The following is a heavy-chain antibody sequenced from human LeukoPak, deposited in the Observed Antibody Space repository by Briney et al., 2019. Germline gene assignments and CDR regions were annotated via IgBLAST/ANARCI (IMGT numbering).Heavy chain of an antibody. CDR1: GGSISSSNW. Sequence: NPSETLSLTCAVSGGSISSSNWWSWVRQPPGKGLEWIGEIYHSGSTNYNPSLKSRVTISVDTSKNQFSLKLSSVTAADTAVYYCARDSRYSSGWYGFDPWGQGTLVTVSS. J-gene: IGHJ5*02. CDR2: IYHSGST. CDR3: ARDSRYSSGWYGFDP. V-gene: IGHV4-4*02. D-gene: IGHD6-19*01.